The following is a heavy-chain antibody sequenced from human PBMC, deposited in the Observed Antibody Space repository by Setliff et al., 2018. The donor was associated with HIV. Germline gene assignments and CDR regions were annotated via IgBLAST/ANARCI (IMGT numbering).Heavy chain of an antibody. D-gene: IGHD1-26*01. V-gene: IGHV3-48*04. CDR2: ISSSGSTI. Sequence: LRLSCAASGFTLSRYSMNWVRQAPGKGLEWLSYISSSGSTIYYADSVKGRFTVSRDNAKNSLYLQMNSLRAEDTAVYYCAKDRSGSYSFARDWGQGTLVTVS. CDR1: GFTLSRYS. J-gene: IGHJ4*02. CDR3: AKDRSGSYSFARD.